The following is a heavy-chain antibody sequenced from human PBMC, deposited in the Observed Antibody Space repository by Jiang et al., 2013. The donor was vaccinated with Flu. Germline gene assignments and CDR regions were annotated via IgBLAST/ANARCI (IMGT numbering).Heavy chain of an antibody. CDR3: ARVIGDYYDTSGYDYWYFDL. J-gene: IGHJ2*01. Sequence: GAEVKKPGASVKVSCKASGYTFTGYQMHWVRQAPGQGLEWMGWVSPDTGGTKYAQNFQGRVTMTRDTSMRTVYMELSRLRSGDTAMYYCARVIGDYYDTSGYDYWYFDLWGRGTLVTVSS. D-gene: IGHD3-22*01. V-gene: IGHV1-2*02. CDR2: VSPDTGGT. CDR1: GYTFTGYQ.